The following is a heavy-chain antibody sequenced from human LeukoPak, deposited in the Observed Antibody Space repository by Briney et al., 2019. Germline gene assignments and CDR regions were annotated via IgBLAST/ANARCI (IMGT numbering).Heavy chain of an antibody. Sequence: SVKVSCKASGGTFSGNGITWVRQAPGQGLEWMGGIIPIFGTTKYAQKFQGRVAITTDEPTSTAYMELSSLRSDDTAVYYCARDYSGSYYGWFDPWGQGTLVTVSS. D-gene: IGHD1-26*01. CDR2: IIPIFGTT. V-gene: IGHV1-69*05. CDR3: ARDYSGSYYGWFDP. J-gene: IGHJ5*02. CDR1: GGTFSGNG.